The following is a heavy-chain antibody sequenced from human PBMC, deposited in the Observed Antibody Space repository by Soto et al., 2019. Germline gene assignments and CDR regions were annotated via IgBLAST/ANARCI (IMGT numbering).Heavy chain of an antibody. J-gene: IGHJ6*03. D-gene: IGHD3-10*01. V-gene: IGHV4-4*02. CDR3: XRXRGPDYQYYYMDV. Sequence: QVQLQESGPGLVKPSGTLSPTCAVSSGSINSSNWWNWVRQPPGKGLEWIGEIYHSGSTKYKTNYNPSLKSRVXIXXXXSXXXXXXXXXXXXXXXXXXXXXXRXRGPDYQYYYMDVWGKGTTVTVSS. CDR1: SGSINSSNW. CDR2: IYHSGSTKYKT.